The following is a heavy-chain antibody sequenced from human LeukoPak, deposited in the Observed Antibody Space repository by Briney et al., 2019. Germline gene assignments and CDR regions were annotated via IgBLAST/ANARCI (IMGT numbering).Heavy chain of an antibody. CDR3: ARDPPDYYDSSPYAFDI. CDR1: GFTVSGNC. Sequence: GGSLRLSCAASGFTVSGNCMSWVRQAPGKGLEWVSFIYSGGTTYYADSVKGRFTISRDKSKNTVYLQMNSLRAEDTAVYYCARDPPDYYDSSPYAFDIWGQGTMVTVSS. V-gene: IGHV3-53*01. CDR2: IYSGGTT. D-gene: IGHD3-22*01. J-gene: IGHJ3*02.